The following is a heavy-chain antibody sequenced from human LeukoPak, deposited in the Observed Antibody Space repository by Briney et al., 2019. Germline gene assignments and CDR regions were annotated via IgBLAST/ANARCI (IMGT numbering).Heavy chain of an antibody. CDR3: ARPGDCSSTSCYYFGFDP. CDR2: INPNSGGT. D-gene: IGHD2-2*01. J-gene: IGHJ5*02. Sequence: ASVKASCKASGYTFTGYYMHWVRQAPGQGLEWMGWINPNSGGTNYAQKFQGRVTMTRDTSISTAYMELSRLRSDDTAVYYCARPGDCSSTSCYYFGFDPWGQGTLVTVSS. V-gene: IGHV1-2*02. CDR1: GYTFTGYY.